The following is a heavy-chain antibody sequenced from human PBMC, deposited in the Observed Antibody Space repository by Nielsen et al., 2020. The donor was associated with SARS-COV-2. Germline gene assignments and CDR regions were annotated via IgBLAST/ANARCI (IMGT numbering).Heavy chain of an antibody. CDR1: GFNFSTYW. V-gene: IGHV3-7*01. CDR3: ARDWSSGSGSSYYYYGMDV. J-gene: IGHJ6*02. Sequence: GGSLRLSCAASGFNFSTYWMSWVRQVPGKGLEWVADIKPDGSEKFYVDSVKGRFTISRDNAKNSMSLQMNSLRVEDTAVYYCARDWSSGSGSSYYYYGMDVWGQGTTVTVSS. D-gene: IGHD3-10*01. CDR2: IKPDGSEK.